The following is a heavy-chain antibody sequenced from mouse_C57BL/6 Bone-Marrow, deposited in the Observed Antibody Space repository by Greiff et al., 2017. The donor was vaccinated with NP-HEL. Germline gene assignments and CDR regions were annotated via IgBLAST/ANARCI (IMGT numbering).Heavy chain of an antibody. CDR1: GYTFTSYW. CDR2: IYPGSGST. CDR3: ARFLIYYYGSSWYYFDY. V-gene: IGHV1-55*01. Sequence: QVQLQQPGAELVKPGASVKMSCKASGYTFTSYWITWVKQRPGQGLEWIGDIYPGSGSTNYNEKFKSKATLTVDTSSSTAYMQLSSLTSEDSAVYYCARFLIYYYGSSWYYFDYWGQGTTLTVSS. D-gene: IGHD1-1*01. J-gene: IGHJ2*01.